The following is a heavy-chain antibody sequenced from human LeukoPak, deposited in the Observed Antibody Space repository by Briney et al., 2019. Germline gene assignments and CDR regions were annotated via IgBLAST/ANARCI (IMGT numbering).Heavy chain of an antibody. CDR1: GGSISSSSYY. CDR2: IYYSGST. V-gene: IGHV4-39*07. D-gene: IGHD1-26*01. J-gene: IGHJ4*02. CDR3: ARVGTLGPITDYYFDC. Sequence: PSETLSLTCTVSGGSISSSSYYWGWIRQPPGKGLEWIGSIYYSGSTYYNPSLKSRVTMSVDTSRNQFSLKLNSVTAADTAVYFCARVGTLGPITDYYFDCWGQGTLVTVSS.